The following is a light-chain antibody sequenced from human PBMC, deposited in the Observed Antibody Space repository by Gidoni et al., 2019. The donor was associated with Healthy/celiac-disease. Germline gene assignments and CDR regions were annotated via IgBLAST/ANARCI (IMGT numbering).Light chain of an antibody. CDR3: QQYDNLPRTLT. CDR2: DAS. V-gene: IGKV1-33*01. CDR1: QDISNY. J-gene: IGKJ4*01. Sequence: DIQMTQSPASLSASVGDRVTITCQASQDISNYLNWYQQKPGNAPKLLIYDASNLETGVPSRFSGGGSGTDFTFTISSLQPEDIATYYCQQYDNLPRTLTFGGGTKVEIK.